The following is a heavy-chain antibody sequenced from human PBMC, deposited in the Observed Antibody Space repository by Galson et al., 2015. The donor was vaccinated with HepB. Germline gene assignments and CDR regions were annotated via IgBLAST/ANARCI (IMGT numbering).Heavy chain of an antibody. CDR3: TRGGGNPPVI. J-gene: IGHJ3*02. V-gene: IGHV3-49*04. Sequence: SLRLSCAASGFTFGDYAMSWVRQAPGKGLEWVGFIRSKAYGGTTEYAASVKGRFTISRDDSKSIAYLQMNSLKTEDTAVYYCTRGGGNPPVIWGQGTMVTVSS. CDR1: GFTFGDYA. D-gene: IGHD4-23*01. CDR2: IRSKAYGGTT.